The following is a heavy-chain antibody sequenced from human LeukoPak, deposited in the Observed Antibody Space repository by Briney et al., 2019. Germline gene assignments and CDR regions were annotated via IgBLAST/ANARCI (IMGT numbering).Heavy chain of an antibody. CDR2: ISAYNGNT. V-gene: IGHV1-18*01. CDR1: GYTFTNYG. J-gene: IGHJ4*02. Sequence: ASVKVSCKASGYTFTNYGISWVRQAPGQGLEWMGWISAYNGNTNYAQKLQGRVTMTTDTSTSTAYMELGSLRSDDTAVYYCARVGVGATKAPGHLNRYYFDYWGQGTLVTVSS. CDR3: ARVGVGATKAPGHLNRYYFDY. D-gene: IGHD1-26*01.